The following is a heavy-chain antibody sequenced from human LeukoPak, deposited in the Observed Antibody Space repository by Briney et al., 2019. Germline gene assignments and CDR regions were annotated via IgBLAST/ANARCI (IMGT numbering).Heavy chain of an antibody. J-gene: IGHJ4*02. Sequence: GGSLRLSCAASGFTFADNAMHWVRQAPGKGLEWVSSISWNSANIGYADSVKGRFTISRDNAKDSLYLQMNSLRDDDTALYYCAKGPPGFWIQLWYFDYWGQGTPVTASS. V-gene: IGHV3-9*01. CDR1: GFTFADNA. D-gene: IGHD5-18*01. CDR3: AKGPPGFWIQLWYFDY. CDR2: ISWNSANI.